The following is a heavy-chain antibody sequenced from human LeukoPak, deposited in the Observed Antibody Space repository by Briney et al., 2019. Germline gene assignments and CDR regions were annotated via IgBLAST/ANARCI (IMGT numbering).Heavy chain of an antibody. V-gene: IGHV3-7*01. J-gene: IGHJ4*02. CDR1: RFTFSSYW. D-gene: IGHD3-22*01. Sequence: GGSLRLSCAASRFTFSSYWMTWVRQTPEKGLEWVATIRQDGVETHHVDSVKGRFTISRDDAKNSLYVQMNSLRVDDTAIYYCVRGCSSAHCPYFFDHWGRGALVTVSS. CDR2: IRQDGVET. CDR3: VRGCSSAHCPYFFDH.